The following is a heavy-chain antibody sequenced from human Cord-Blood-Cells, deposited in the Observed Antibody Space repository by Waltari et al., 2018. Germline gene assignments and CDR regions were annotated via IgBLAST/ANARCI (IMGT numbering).Heavy chain of an antibody. J-gene: IGHJ4*02. D-gene: IGHD3-10*01. Sequence: EVXLVESGGGLGKPGXSLRLSCAASAFTFSSYXMNWVRQAPGKGLEWXSSISXSSXXXYHXXXLKXXXTIXXDNXXXSLXXQLSSLRAEDXAVYYCARLLWFGEPYFXYXGQGTLVTVSS. CDR2: ISXSSXXX. CDR3: ARLLWFGEPYFXY. CDR1: AFTFSSYX. V-gene: IGHV3-21*01.